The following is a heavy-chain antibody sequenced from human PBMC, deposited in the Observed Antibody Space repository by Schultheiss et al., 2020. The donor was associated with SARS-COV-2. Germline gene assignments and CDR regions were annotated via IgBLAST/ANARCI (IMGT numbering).Heavy chain of an antibody. D-gene: IGHD1-26*01. CDR2: ISSSSSYI. Sequence: GGSLRLSCAASGFTFSSYSMNWVRQAPGKGLEWVSSISSSSSYIYYADSVKGRFTISRDNSKNTLYLQMNSLRAEDTAVYYCARDIGVGPGDYWGQGTLVTVSS. J-gene: IGHJ4*02. V-gene: IGHV3-21*04. CDR3: ARDIGVGPGDY. CDR1: GFTFSSYS.